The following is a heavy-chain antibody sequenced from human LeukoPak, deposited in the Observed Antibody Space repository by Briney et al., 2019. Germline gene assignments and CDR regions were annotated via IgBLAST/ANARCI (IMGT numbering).Heavy chain of an antibody. D-gene: IGHD3-22*01. CDR1: GYSFTSFG. Sequence: ASVKVSCKASGYSFTSFGMNWVRQAPGQGLEWLGWINPNSGGTNYAQKFQGRVTMTRDTSISTAYMELSRLRSDDTAVYYCARDLTRGKVVITVYWGQGTLVTVSS. J-gene: IGHJ4*02. V-gene: IGHV1-2*02. CDR2: INPNSGGT. CDR3: ARDLTRGKVVITVY.